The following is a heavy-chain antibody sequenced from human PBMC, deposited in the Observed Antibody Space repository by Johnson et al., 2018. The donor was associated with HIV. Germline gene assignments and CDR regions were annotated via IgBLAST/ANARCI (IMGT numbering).Heavy chain of an antibody. Sequence: VPLVESGGGVFQPGTPLRLSCAASGFSVSTYDMHWVRQAPGKGLEWVSVIYSGGSTYYADSVKGRVTISRDNSKNTLYLKMNSLRAEDTAVYYCASSSPRDAFDIWGQGTMGTVSS. CDR2: IYSGGST. V-gene: IGHV3-53*01. J-gene: IGHJ3*02. CDR3: ASSSPRDAFDI. CDR1: GFSVSTYD.